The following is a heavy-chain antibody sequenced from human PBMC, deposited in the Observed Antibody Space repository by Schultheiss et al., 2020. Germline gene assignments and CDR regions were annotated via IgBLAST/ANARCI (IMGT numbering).Heavy chain of an antibody. CDR3: ARVWYYYDSSGYYSAPYDAFDI. D-gene: IGHD3-22*01. CDR1: GDSVSSNSAA. V-gene: IGHV6-1*01. J-gene: IGHJ3*02. CDR2: TYYRSKWYN. Sequence: SQPLSLTCAISGDSVSSNSAAWNWIRQSPSRGLEWLGRTYYRSKWYNDYAVSVKSRITINPDTSKNQFSLKLSSVTAADTAVYYCARVWYYYDSSGYYSAPYDAFDIWGQGTMVTVAS.